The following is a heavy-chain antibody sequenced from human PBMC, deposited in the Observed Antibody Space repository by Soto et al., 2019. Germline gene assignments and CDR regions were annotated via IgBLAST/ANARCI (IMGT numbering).Heavy chain of an antibody. CDR2: ISGSGGST. CDR1: GFTFSSYA. D-gene: IGHD2-15*01. J-gene: IGHJ4*02. V-gene: IGHV3-23*01. Sequence: GGSLRLSCAASGFTFSSYAMSWVRQAPGKGLEWVSAISGSGGSTYYADSVKGRFTISRDNSKNTLYLQMNSLRAEDTAVYYCAKDWGVGCSGGSCYFDYWGQGTLVTVSS. CDR3: AKDWGVGCSGGSCYFDY.